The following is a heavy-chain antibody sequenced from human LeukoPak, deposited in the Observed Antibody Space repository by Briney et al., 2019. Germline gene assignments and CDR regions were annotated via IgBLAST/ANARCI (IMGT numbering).Heavy chain of an antibody. CDR1: GGSFSGYY. CDR2: INHSGST. Sequence: SETLSLTYAVYGGSFSGYYWSWIRQPPGKGLEWIGEINHSGSTNYNPSLKSRVTISVDTSKNQFSLKLSSVTAADTAVYYCARRPSPGYYGSGNFDYWGQGTLVTVSS. J-gene: IGHJ4*02. V-gene: IGHV4-34*01. D-gene: IGHD3-10*01. CDR3: ARRPSPGYYGSGNFDY.